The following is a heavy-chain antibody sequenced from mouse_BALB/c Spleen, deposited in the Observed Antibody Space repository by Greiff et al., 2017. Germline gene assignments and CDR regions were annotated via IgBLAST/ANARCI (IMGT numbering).Heavy chain of an antibody. CDR2: ISSGSSTI. CDR1: GFTFSSFG. CDR3: ARGYGNPWFAY. V-gene: IGHV5-17*02. Sequence: EVQVVESGGGLVQPGGSRKLSCAASGFTFSSFGMHWVRQAPEKGLEWVAYISSGSSTIYYADTVKGRFTISRDNPKNTLFLQMTSLRSEDTAMYYCARGYGNPWFAYWGQGTLVTVSA. J-gene: IGHJ3*01. D-gene: IGHD2-10*02.